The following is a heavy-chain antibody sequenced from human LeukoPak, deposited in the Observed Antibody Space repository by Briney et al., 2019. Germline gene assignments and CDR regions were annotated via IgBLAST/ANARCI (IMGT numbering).Heavy chain of an antibody. Sequence: ASVKVSCKASGYTFTNYGISWVRQAPGQGLEWMGWISAYNGHTNYAQKLQGRVTMTTDTSTSTAYMELRRLRSDDTAVYYCARDPRYCSSTSCLFGGYFDYWGQGTLVTVSS. D-gene: IGHD2-2*01. V-gene: IGHV1-18*01. J-gene: IGHJ4*02. CDR1: GYTFTNYG. CDR2: ISAYNGHT. CDR3: ARDPRYCSSTSCLFGGYFDY.